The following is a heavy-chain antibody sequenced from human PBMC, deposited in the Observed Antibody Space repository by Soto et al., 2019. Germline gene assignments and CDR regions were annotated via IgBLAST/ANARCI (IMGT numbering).Heavy chain of an antibody. D-gene: IGHD5-12*01. CDR2: IYYSGST. J-gene: IGHJ4*02. Sequence: SETLSLTCTVSGGSISSSSYYWGWIRQPPGKGLEWIGSIYYSGSTYYNPSLKSRVTISVDTSKNQFSLKLSSVTAADTAVYYCASGPSGHSGYDYWGQGTLVTVSS. CDR1: GGSISSSSYY. CDR3: ASGPSGHSGYDY. V-gene: IGHV4-39*01.